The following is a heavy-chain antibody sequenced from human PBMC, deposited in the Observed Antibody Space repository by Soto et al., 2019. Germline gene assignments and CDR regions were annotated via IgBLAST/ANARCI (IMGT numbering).Heavy chain of an antibody. Sequence: QVQLQESGPGLVKPSETLSLTCTVSGGSISSYYWSWIRQPAGKGLGWVGRFHSSGSTNYNPSLKSRLTMSVDTSKNQFSLKLSSVTAADTAVYYCVRDGGGNDPWGQGIPVTVSS. CDR1: GGSISSYY. V-gene: IGHV4-4*07. J-gene: IGHJ5*02. D-gene: IGHD3-16*01. CDR2: FHSSGST. CDR3: VRDGGGNDP.